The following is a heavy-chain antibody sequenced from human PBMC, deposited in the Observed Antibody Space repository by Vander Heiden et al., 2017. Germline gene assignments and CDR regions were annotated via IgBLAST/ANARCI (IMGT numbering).Heavy chain of an antibody. Sequence: EVQLVESGGGLVQPGRSLRLSCAASGFTFDDYAMHWVRQAPGKGLEWVSGISWNRGSIGYADSVKGRFTISRDNAKNSLYLQMNSLRAEDTALYYCAKGPSYYYYYGMDVWGQGTTVTVSS. J-gene: IGHJ6*02. CDR3: AKGPSYYYYYGMDV. CDR1: GFTFDDYA. V-gene: IGHV3-9*01. CDR2: ISWNRGSI.